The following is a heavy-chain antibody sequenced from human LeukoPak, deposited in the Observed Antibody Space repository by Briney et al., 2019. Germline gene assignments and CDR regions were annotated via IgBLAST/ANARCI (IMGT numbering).Heavy chain of an antibody. CDR1: GFTFSSYS. CDR3: AREYYYDSRSYFDY. CDR2: ISSSISYI. V-gene: IGHV3-21*01. J-gene: IGHJ4*02. Sequence: GGSLRLSCAASGFTFSSYSMNWVRQAPGKGLEWVSSISSSISYIYYADSVKGRFTISRDNAKNSLYLQMNSLRAEDTAVYYCAREYYYDSRSYFDYWGQGTLVTVSS. D-gene: IGHD3-22*01.